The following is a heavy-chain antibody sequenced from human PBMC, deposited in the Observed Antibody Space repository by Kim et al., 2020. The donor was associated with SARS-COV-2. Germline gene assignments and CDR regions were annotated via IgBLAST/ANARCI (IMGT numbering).Heavy chain of an antibody. V-gene: IGHV3-74*01. CDR2: T. CDR3: VRGTTGWSGIDY. J-gene: IGHJ4*02. Sequence: TNDEDSVGGQFTIAQDNAKNTVYLQMNSLTAEDTAVYFCVRGTTGWSGIDYWGQGTLVTVSS. D-gene: IGHD6-19*01.